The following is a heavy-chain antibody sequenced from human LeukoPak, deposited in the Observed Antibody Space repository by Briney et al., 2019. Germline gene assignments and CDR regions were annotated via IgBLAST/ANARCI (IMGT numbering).Heavy chain of an antibody. CDR1: GGSFSGYY. V-gene: IGHV4-34*01. J-gene: IGHJ6*03. CDR2: INHSGST. D-gene: IGHD3-10*01. CDR3: ARAGVSYYYYYMDV. Sequence: SETLSLTCAGYGGSFSGYYWSWIRQPPGKGLEWIGEINHSGSTNYNPSLKSRVTISVDKSKNQFSLKLSSVTAADTAVYYCARAGVSYYYYYMDVWGKGTTVTVSS.